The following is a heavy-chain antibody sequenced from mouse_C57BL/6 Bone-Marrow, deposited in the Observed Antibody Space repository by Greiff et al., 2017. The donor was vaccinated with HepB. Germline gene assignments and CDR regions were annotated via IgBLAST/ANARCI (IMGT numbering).Heavy chain of an antibody. CDR2: ISSGGSYT. V-gene: IGHV5-6*01. J-gene: IGHJ1*03. CDR1: GFTFSSYG. CDR3: ARGGYYPWYFDV. Sequence: EVMLVESGGDLVKPGGSLKLSCAASGFTFSSYGMSWVRQTPDKRLEWVATISSGGSYTYYPDSVKGRFPISRDNAKNTLYLQMCSLKSEDTAMYYCARGGYYPWYFDVWGTGTTVTVSS. D-gene: IGHD2-3*01.